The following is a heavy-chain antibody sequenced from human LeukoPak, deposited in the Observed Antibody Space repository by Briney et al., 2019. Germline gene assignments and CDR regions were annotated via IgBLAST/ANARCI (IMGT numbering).Heavy chain of an antibody. V-gene: IGHV4-39*01. CDR3: ARIVVVAATPGYFDY. CDR1: GGSISSNNYY. CDR2: IYYSGST. J-gene: IGHJ4*02. D-gene: IGHD2-15*01. Sequence: KPSETLSLTCTVSGGSISSNNYYWGWIRQPPGKGLEWIGSIYYSGSTYYNPSLKSRVTISVDTSKNQFSLKLSSVTAADTAVYYCARIVVVAATPGYFDYWGQGTLVTVSS.